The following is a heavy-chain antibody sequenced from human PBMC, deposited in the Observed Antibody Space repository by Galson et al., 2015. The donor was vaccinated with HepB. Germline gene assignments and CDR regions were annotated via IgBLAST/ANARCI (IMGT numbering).Heavy chain of an antibody. CDR2: ISSTSRYI. CDR1: GFTFSSRG. Sequence: SLRLSCAASGFTFSSRGLSWVRQPPGNGLEWVSSISSTSRYIFYADSVKGRFTVSRDNAKNSLYLQMDSLRPEDTAVYYCARVPTDASYCGGDCYPLEYFQHWGQGTLVNVNS. V-gene: IGHV3-21*01. CDR3: ARVPTDASYCGGDCYPLEYFQH. D-gene: IGHD2-21*02. J-gene: IGHJ1*01.